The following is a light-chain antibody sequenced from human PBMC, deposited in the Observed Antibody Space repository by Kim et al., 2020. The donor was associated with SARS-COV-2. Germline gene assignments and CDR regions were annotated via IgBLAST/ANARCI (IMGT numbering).Light chain of an antibody. CDR3: QQRSNWPPMYT. CDR2: DAT. V-gene: IGKV3-11*01. J-gene: IGKJ2*01. Sequence: EIVLTQSPATLSLSPGERATLSCRASQSVSNSLAWYQQKPGQAPRLLIYDATTRASGIPPRFSGSGSGTDFTLTISSLEPEDFAVYYCQQRSNWPPMYTFGQGPKLEI. CDR1: QSVSNS.